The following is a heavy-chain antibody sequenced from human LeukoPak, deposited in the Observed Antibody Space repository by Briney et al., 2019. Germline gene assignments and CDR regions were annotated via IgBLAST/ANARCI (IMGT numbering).Heavy chain of an antibody. J-gene: IGHJ6*02. Sequence: ASVKVSCKTSGYTFIGYYIHWVRQAPGQGLEWMGRVNPNSGGTNYAQKFQGRVTMTRDTSISTAYMELRSLRSDDTAVYYCARDPVNYYYYGMDVWGQGTTVTVSS. CDR2: VNPNSGGT. CDR1: GYTFIGYY. D-gene: IGHD3-16*02. CDR3: ARDPVNYYYYGMDV. V-gene: IGHV1-2*06.